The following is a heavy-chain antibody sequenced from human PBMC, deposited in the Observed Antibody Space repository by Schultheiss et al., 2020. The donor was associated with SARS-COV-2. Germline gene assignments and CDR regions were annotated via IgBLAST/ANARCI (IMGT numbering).Heavy chain of an antibody. V-gene: IGHV4-39*07. CDR3: ARALEGAWRSYYFDY. CDR1: GGSISSSSYY. CDR2: IYHSGST. D-gene: IGHD1-1*01. J-gene: IGHJ4*02. Sequence: SQTLSLTCTVSGGSISSSSYYWGWIRQPPGKGLEWIGSIYHSGSTNYNPSLKSRVTISVDTSKNQFSLKLISVTAADTAVYYCARALEGAWRSYYFDYWGQGILVTVSS.